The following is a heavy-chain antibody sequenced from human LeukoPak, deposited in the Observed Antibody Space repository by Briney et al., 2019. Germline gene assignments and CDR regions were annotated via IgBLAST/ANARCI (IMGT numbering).Heavy chain of an antibody. CDR2: ISGSGASA. V-gene: IGHV3-23*01. Sequence: GGSLRLSCEGTGFTFSNNAMTWVRQAPGKGLEWISVISGSGASAYYADSVRGRFIISRDNSKNTLILQMSSLRAEDTAIYYCAKAWGGTSRNYFDSWGQGTLVTVSS. CDR3: AKAWGGTSRNYFDS. D-gene: IGHD1/OR15-1a*01. J-gene: IGHJ4*02. CDR1: GFTFSNNA.